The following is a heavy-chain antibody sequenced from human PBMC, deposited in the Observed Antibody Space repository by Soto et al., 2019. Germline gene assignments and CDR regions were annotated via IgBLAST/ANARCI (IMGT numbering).Heavy chain of an antibody. J-gene: IGHJ4*01. D-gene: IGHD2-21*01. V-gene: IGHV4-59*08. CDR3: AKAYCGGDCYLDY. CDR2: IYYSGST. Sequence: SETLSLTCTVSGGSISSYYWSWIRQPPGKGLEWIGYIYYSGSTNYNPSLKSRVTISVDTSKNQFSLKLSSVTAADTAVYYCAKAYCGGDCYLDYWGQGTLVTVSS. CDR1: GGSISSYY.